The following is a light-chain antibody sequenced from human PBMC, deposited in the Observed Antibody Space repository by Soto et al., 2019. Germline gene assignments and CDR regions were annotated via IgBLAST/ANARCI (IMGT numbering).Light chain of an antibody. CDR1: SSDVGGYNY. Sequence: QSALTQPASVSGSPGQSITIFCTGTSSDVGGYNYVSWYQQHPGKAPKLMIYDVSNRPSGVSNRFSGSKSGNTASLTISGLQAEDEADYYCSSYTSSSTLDRVFGGGTKLTVL. J-gene: IGLJ2*01. CDR3: SSYTSSSTLDRV. V-gene: IGLV2-14*01. CDR2: DVS.